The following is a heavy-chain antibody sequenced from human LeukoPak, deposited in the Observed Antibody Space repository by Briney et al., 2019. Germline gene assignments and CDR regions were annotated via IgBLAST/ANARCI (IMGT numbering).Heavy chain of an antibody. V-gene: IGHV3-74*01. CDR2: ISTDGSST. CDR3: AKDRTAGFPYYFDH. Sequence: GGSLRLSCAASGFTFSSYWMHWVRQAPGKGLVWVSRISTDGSSTSYADSVEGRFTISRDNAKNSLYLQMNSLRAEDTAVYYCAKDRTAGFPYYFDHWGQGTLVTVSS. J-gene: IGHJ4*02. CDR1: GFTFSSYW. D-gene: IGHD2-8*02.